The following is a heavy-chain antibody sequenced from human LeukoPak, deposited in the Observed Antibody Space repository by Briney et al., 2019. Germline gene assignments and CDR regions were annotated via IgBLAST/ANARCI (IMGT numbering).Heavy chain of an antibody. CDR1: GFTFRSYA. V-gene: IGHV3-53*01. CDR3: ARVVYGLYFDY. Sequence: PGGSLRLSCAASGFTFRSYAMNWVRQAPGKGLEWVSVIYSGGSTYYADSVKGRFTISRDNSKNTLYLQMNSLRAEDTAVYYCARVVYGLYFDYWGQGTLVTVSS. CDR2: IYSGGST. J-gene: IGHJ4*02. D-gene: IGHD4-17*01.